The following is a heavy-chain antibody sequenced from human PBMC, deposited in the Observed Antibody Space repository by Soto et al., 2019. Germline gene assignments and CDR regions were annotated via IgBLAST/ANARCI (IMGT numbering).Heavy chain of an antibody. V-gene: IGHV3-23*01. D-gene: IGHD2-15*01. CDR2: LSGSGGST. CDR1: GFTFSSYA. CDR3: ARRGLAYCSGGPCYNLHFDY. J-gene: IGHJ4*02. Sequence: GGSLRLSCAASGFTFSSYAMSWVRQAPGKGLEWVSGLSGSGGSTYYTDSVKGRFTISRDNSKNTLYLRMNSLRAEDTAIYYCARRGLAYCSGGPCYNLHFDYWGQGTLVTVSS.